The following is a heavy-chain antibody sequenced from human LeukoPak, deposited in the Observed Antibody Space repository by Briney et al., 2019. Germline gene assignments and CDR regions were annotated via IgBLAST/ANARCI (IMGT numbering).Heavy chain of an antibody. CDR1: GDSVSSNSVT. V-gene: IGHV6-1*01. CDR3: ARDPAYSSDWTKNAFDI. J-gene: IGHJ3*02. D-gene: IGHD6-19*01. CDR2: TYYRSKWYN. Sequence: SQTLSLTCVISGDSVSSNSVTWNWIRQSPSRGLEWLGGTYYRSKWYNNFVVSMKSRITINPDTSKNQFSLQLNSVTPEDTAVYYCARDPAYSSDWTKNAFDIWGQGTVVTVSS.